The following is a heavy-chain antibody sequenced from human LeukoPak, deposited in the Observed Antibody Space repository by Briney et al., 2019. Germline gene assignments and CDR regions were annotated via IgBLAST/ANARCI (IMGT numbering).Heavy chain of an antibody. CDR3: ASTRSYHYYYYIDV. V-gene: IGHV3-74*01. Sequence: GGSLRLSCAASGFTFSSYWMHWVRQAPGKGLVWVSRINMDGSSITYADSVKGRFTISRDNAKNTLYLQMNSLRAEDTAVYYCASTRSYHYYYYIDVWGKGTTVTVSS. J-gene: IGHJ6*03. CDR2: INMDGSSI. CDR1: GFTFSSYW. D-gene: IGHD1-26*01.